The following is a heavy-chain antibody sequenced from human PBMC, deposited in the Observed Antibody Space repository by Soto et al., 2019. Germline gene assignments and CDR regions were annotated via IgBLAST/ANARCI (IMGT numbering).Heavy chain of an antibody. CDR2: ISHSGTT. D-gene: IGHD2-15*01. J-gene: IGHJ5*02. Sequence: SETLSLTCVVSGYSITTGYYWGWIRQPPGKGLEWIGSISHSGTTFYSSSLKSRVTISKDASKNQFSLKVNSVIAADTAVYYCARSGGSAGWFDPWGPGSLVTIS. V-gene: IGHV4-38-2*01. CDR3: ARSGGSAGWFDP. CDR1: GYSITTGYY.